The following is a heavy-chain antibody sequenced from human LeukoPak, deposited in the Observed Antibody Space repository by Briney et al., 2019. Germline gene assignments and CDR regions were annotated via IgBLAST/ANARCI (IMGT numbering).Heavy chain of an antibody. Sequence: SETLSPTCTVSGGSISSYYWSWIRQPAGKGLEWIGRIYTSGSTNYNPSLKSRVTMSVDTSKNQFSLKLSSVTAADTAVYYCARDNYDFWSGYYTGADYWGQGTLVTVSS. CDR2: IYTSGST. CDR3: ARDNYDFWSGYYTGADY. D-gene: IGHD3-3*01. V-gene: IGHV4-4*07. J-gene: IGHJ4*02. CDR1: GGSISSYY.